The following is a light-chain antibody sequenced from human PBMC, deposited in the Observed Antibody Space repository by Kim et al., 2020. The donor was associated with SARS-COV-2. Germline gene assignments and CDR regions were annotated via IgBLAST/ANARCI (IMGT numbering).Light chain of an antibody. J-gene: IGKJ1*01. CDR3: QQYSSSFRT. CDR1: PSVSSNA. Sequence: PGERAPLSGRASPSVSSNALARYQKRPGQAPRRLIYDASSRATGIPDRFSGSGSGTDCTLTISRLEPEDCAVYYCQQYSSSFRTFGQGTKVDIK. CDR2: DAS. V-gene: IGKV3-20*01.